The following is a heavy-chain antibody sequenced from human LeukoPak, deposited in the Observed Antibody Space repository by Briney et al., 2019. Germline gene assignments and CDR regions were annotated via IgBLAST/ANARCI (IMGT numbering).Heavy chain of an antibody. Sequence: GGSLRLSCAASGFTFSDYYMSWIRQAPGKGLEWVSYISSSGSTIYYADSVKGRFTISRDNAKNSLYLQMNSLRAEDTAVYYCAKDIGRGPVKYYFDYWGQGTLVTVSS. J-gene: IGHJ4*02. D-gene: IGHD4-11*01. CDR2: ISSSGSTI. V-gene: IGHV3-11*04. CDR1: GFTFSDYY. CDR3: AKDIGRGPVKYYFDY.